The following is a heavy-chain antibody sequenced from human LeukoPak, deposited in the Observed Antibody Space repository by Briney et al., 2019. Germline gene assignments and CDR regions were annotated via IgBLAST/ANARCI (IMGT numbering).Heavy chain of an antibody. CDR1: GGSFSGYY. V-gene: IGHV4-34*01. D-gene: IGHD6-19*01. Sequence: SETLSLTCAVYGGSFSGYYWSWIRQPPGKGLEWIGEINHSGSTNYNPSLKSRVTISVDTPKNQFSLKLTSVTAADTAVYYCARAGSGYRDWGQGTPVTVSS. CDR2: INHSGST. J-gene: IGHJ4*02. CDR3: ARAGSGYRD.